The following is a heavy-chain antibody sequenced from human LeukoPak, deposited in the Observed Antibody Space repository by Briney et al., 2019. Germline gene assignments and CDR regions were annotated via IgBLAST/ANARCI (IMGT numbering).Heavy chain of an antibody. CDR3: ATTLDYGCFDP. J-gene: IGHJ5*02. Sequence: SETLSLPCTVSGGSISSYYWSWIRQPAGKGLEWSGRIYTSRSTNYNPSLKSRVTMSVDTSKNQFPLSLRSVTAADTANYYCATTLDYGCFDPWGQGALVTVSS. CDR2: IYTSRST. CDR1: GGSISSYY. V-gene: IGHV4-4*07. D-gene: IGHD3-16*01.